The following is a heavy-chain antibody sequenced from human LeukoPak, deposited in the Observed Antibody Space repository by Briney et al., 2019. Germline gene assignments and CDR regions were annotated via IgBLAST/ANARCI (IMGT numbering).Heavy chain of an antibody. Sequence: GGSLRLSCAASGFTFSTYWMTWVRQAPGKGLEWVSCIGSSGSYIHYADSVKGRFTISRDNAKNSLYLQMNSLRAEDTAVYYCAKDTLYGDVPYIDYWGQGTLVTVSS. D-gene: IGHD4-17*01. J-gene: IGHJ4*02. V-gene: IGHV3-21*01. CDR3: AKDTLYGDVPYIDY. CDR1: GFTFSTYW. CDR2: IGSSGSYI.